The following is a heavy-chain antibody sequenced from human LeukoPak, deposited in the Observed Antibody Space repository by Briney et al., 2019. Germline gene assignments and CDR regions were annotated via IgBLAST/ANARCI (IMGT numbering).Heavy chain of an antibody. V-gene: IGHV4-39*01. Sequence: SETLSLTCTVSGGSISSSSYYWGWIRQPPGKGLEWIGSIYYSGSTYYNPSLKSRVTISVDTSKNQFSLKLSSVTAADTAVYYCARRNCAYGDFYFDYWGQGTLVTVSS. J-gene: IGHJ4*02. D-gene: IGHD4-17*01. CDR1: GGSISSSSYY. CDR3: ARRNCAYGDFYFDY. CDR2: IYYSGST.